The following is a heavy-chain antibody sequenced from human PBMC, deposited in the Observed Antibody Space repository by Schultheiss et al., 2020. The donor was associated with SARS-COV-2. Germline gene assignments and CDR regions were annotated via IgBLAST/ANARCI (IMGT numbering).Heavy chain of an antibody. D-gene: IGHD4-23*01. CDR1: GGSFSGYS. CDR2: IYHSGST. V-gene: IGHV4-30-2*01. J-gene: IGHJ4*02. Sequence: SETLSLTCAVYGGSFSGYSWSWIRQPPGKGLEWIGYIYHSGSTYYNPSLKSRVTISVDRSKNQFSLKLSSVTAADTAVYYCARERGGSPDYGGFDYWGQGTLVTVSS. CDR3: ARERGGSPDYGGFDY.